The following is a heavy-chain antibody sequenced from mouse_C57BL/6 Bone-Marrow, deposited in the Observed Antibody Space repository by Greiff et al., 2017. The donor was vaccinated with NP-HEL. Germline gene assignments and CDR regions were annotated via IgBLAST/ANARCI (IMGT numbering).Heavy chain of an antibody. CDR1: GYTFTDYE. J-gene: IGHJ1*03. Sequence: QVQLKQSGAELVRPGASVTLSCKASGYTFTDYEMHWVKQTPVHGLEWIGAIDPETGGTAYNQKFKGKAILTADKSSSTAYMELRSLTSEDSAVYYCTRSGSYYYGSRGYWYFDVWGTGTTVTVSS. D-gene: IGHD1-1*01. CDR3: TRSGSYYYGSRGYWYFDV. CDR2: IDPETGGT. V-gene: IGHV1-15*01.